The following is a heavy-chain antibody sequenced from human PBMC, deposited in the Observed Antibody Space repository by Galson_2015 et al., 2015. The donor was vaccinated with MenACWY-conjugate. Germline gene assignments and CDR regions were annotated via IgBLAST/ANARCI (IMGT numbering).Heavy chain of an antibody. J-gene: IGHJ4*02. CDR3: ATWPAYPIGG. CDR1: GFTFSTYW. CDR2: INADGSST. Sequence: SLRLSCAASGFTFSTYWMHWVRQAPGKGLVWVSRINADGSSTTYADSVKGRFTISRDNAEKTVYLQVNSLRAEDTAVYYCATWPAYPIGGWGQRTLVTVSS. V-gene: IGHV3-74*01.